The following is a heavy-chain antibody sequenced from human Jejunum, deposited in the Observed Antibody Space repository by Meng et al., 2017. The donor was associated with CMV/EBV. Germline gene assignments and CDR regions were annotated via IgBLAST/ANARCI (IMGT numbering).Heavy chain of an antibody. CDR2: IYYSGST. CDR3: ARDRDVNYVLFDY. V-gene: IGHV4-39*07. CDR1: VGSIIRIPYC. J-gene: IGHJ4*02. D-gene: IGHD4-11*01. Sequence: VGSIIRIPYCCGSSRHPPGKGLEWSGPIYYSGSTYYDPSLKSRVTISVDMSKNQFSLKLSSVTAADTAVYYCARDRDVNYVLFDYFGQGTLVTVSS.